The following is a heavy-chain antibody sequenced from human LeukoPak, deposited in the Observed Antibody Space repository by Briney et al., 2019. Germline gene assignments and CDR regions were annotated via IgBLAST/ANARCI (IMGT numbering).Heavy chain of an antibody. Sequence: AGGCLRLSCTASGFTFGDYAMSWVRQAPGKGLEWVGLIRTKASGGTTEYAASVKGRFSISRDESKSIAYLQMNGLKTEDTAVYYCTRGPDLDTVLGRGLMFTVLFDFWGQGTLVTVSS. CDR2: IRTKASGGTT. CDR1: GFTFGDYA. V-gene: IGHV3-49*04. CDR3: TRGPDLDTVLGRGLMFTVLFDF. D-gene: IGHD5-18*01. J-gene: IGHJ4*02.